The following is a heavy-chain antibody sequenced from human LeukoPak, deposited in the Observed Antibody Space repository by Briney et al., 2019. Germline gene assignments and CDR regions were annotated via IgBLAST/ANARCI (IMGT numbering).Heavy chain of an antibody. J-gene: IGHJ4*02. D-gene: IGHD2-8*01. Sequence: GGSLRLSCAASGFTVSSNYMSWVRQAPGKGLEWVSVIYSGGSTYYADSVKGRFTISRDNSKNTLYLQMNRLRAEDTAVYYCARRYCTPSSCYSDYWGQGALVTVSS. CDR1: GFTVSSNY. V-gene: IGHV3-53*01. CDR3: ARRYCTPSSCYSDY. CDR2: IYSGGST.